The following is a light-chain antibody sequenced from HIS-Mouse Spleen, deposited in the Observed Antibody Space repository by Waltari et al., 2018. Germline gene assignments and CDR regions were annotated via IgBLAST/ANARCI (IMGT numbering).Light chain of an antibody. Sequence: DIQMTQSPSSLSASVGDRVTITCRASQSISSYLNWYQQKPGKAPKLLSYAESSLQSGVPSRFSGSGSGTDFTLTSSSLQPEDFATYYCQQSYSTPPTFGQGTKVEIK. CDR2: AES. CDR3: QQSYSTPPT. V-gene: IGKV1-39*01. CDR1: QSISSY. J-gene: IGKJ1*01.